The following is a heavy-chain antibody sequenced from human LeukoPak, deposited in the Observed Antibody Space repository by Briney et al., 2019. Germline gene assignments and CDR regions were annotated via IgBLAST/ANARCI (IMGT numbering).Heavy chain of an antibody. CDR2: ISGSGGST. Sequence: QPGGSLRLSCAGSGFIVGDTHMTWVRQAPGKGLEWVSAISGSGGSTYYADSVKGRFTISRDNSKNTLYLQMNSLRAEDTAVYYCAKARSSSCQGDYWGQGTLVTVSS. CDR1: GFIVGDTH. V-gene: IGHV3-23*01. CDR3: AKARSSSCQGDY. J-gene: IGHJ4*02. D-gene: IGHD6-13*01.